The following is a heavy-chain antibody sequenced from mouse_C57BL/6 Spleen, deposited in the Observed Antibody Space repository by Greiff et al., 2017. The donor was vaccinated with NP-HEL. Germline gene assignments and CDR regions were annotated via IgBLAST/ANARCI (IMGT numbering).Heavy chain of an antibody. CDR3: ARSHYYGSSDAWFAY. J-gene: IGHJ3*01. CDR1: GYTFTSYW. CDR2: IDPSDSYT. Sequence: VQLQQPGAELVRPGTSVKLSCKASGYTFTSYWMHWVKQRPGQGLEWIGVIDPSDSYTNYNQKFKGKATLTVDTSSSTAYMQLSSLTSEDSAVYYCARSHYYGSSDAWFAYWGQGTLVTVSA. V-gene: IGHV1-59*01. D-gene: IGHD1-1*01.